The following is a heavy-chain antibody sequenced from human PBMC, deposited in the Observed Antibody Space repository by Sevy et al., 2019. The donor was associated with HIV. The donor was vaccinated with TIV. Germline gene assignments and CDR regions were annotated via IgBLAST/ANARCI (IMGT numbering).Heavy chain of an antibody. CDR2: IKSKTDGGTT. J-gene: IGHJ6*02. Sequence: GGSLRLSCAASGFTFSNAWMSWVRQAPGKGLEWVGRIKSKTDGGTTDYAAPVQGRFTISTDDSKNTLYLQMNSLKTEDTAVYYCTTGLRITIFGVVITPPHYYGMDVWGQGTTVTVSS. CDR3: TTGLRITIFGVVITPPHYYGMDV. D-gene: IGHD3-3*01. V-gene: IGHV3-15*01. CDR1: GFTFSNAW.